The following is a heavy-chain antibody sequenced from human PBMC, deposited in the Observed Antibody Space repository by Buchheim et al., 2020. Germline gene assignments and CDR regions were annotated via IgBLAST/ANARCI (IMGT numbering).Heavy chain of an antibody. CDR3: AKDRGYGTYHFDY. V-gene: IGHV3-30*18. J-gene: IGHJ4*02. CDR2: ISYVGSNN. CDR1: GFTFSSNG. D-gene: IGHD4-17*01. Sequence: QVQLVESGGGVVQPGRSLRLSCAASGFTFSSNGMHWVRQAPGKGLEWVAFISYVGSNNYYADSVKGRFTISRDNSKNTLFLQMNSLRTEDTAVYYCAKDRGYGTYHFDYWGQGTL.